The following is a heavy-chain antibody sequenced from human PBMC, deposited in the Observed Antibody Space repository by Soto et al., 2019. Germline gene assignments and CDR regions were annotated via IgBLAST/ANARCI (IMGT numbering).Heavy chain of an antibody. Sequence: QVLLVQSGPEVKQPGSSVKVSCKASGGTFNNYAINWVRQAPGKGIEWMGAIIPTFVTGNHAQKFQVIATIAPHESTTTSHMQLNSLRSEYTAIYYCASFDGTLVRGGRSSPYEMDVWCQGTTVIVSS. J-gene: IGHJ6*02. CDR1: GGTFNNYA. CDR3: ASFDGTLVRGGRSSPYEMDV. D-gene: IGHD3-10*01. CDR2: IIPTFVTG. V-gene: IGHV1-69*01.